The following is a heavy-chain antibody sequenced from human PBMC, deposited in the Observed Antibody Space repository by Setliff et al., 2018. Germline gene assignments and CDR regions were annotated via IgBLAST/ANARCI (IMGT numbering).Heavy chain of an antibody. V-gene: IGHV3-48*01. CDR1: GFSFNGYA. CDR3: ARWRSSSPDDF. J-gene: IGHJ4*02. CDR2: ISSTSSSI. D-gene: IGHD6-6*01. Sequence: PGGSLRLSCAASGFSFNGYAMNWVRQAPGRGLEWVSYISSTSSSIYYADSVKGRFTISRDNAKNSLYLQMDSLRAEDTAVYYCARWRSSSPDDFWGQGTLVTVSS.